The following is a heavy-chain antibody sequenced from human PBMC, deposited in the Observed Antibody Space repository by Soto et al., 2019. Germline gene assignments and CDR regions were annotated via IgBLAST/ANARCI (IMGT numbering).Heavy chain of an antibody. V-gene: IGHV4-59*01. CDR2: IYYSGST. CDR1: GGSISSYY. J-gene: IGHJ6*02. Sequence: PSETLSLTCTVSGGSISSYYWSWIRQPPGKGLEWIGYIYYSGSTNYNPSLKSRVTISVDTSKNQFSLKLSSVTAADTAVYYCAREQRASYYYYGMDVWGQGTTVTVS. CDR3: AREQRASYYYYGMDV.